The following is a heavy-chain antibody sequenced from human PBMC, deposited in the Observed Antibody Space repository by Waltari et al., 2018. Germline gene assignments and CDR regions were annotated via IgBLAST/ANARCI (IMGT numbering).Heavy chain of an antibody. Sequence: EVQLLESGGGLVQPGGSLRLSCAASGFTFSSYTMSWVRQAPGKGLEWVSAISGIGGSTYYADSVKGRFTISRDNSKNTLYLQMNSLRAEDTAVYYCAKVVSSSWYLDYWGQGTLVTVSS. CDR3: AKVVSSSWYLDY. CDR1: GFTFSSYT. CDR2: ISGIGGST. D-gene: IGHD6-13*01. J-gene: IGHJ4*02. V-gene: IGHV3-23*01.